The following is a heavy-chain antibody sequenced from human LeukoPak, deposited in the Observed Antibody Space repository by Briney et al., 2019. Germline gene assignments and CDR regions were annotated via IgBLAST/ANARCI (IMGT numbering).Heavy chain of an antibody. CDR1: GFTFCSYA. V-gene: IGHV3-23*01. Sequence: GVSLRLSCAASGFTFCSYAMSWVRQAPGKGLEWVSAISGSGGSTYYADSVTGRFTISRDNSKNTLYLQMNSLRAEDTAVYYCAKLGSGYSYGYIDYWGQGTLVTVSS. D-gene: IGHD5-18*01. J-gene: IGHJ4*02. CDR3: AKLGSGYSYGYIDY. CDR2: ISGSGGST.